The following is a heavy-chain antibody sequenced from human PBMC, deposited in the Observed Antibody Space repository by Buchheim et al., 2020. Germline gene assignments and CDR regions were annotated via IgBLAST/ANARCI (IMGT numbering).Heavy chain of an antibody. CDR1: GFTVSSNY. J-gene: IGHJ4*02. V-gene: IGHV3-66*01. CDR2: IYSAGST. CDR3: ARGSPFDY. Sequence: EVQLVESGGGLVQPGGSLRLSCAASGFTVSSNYMSWVRQAPGKGLEWVSSIYSAGSTYYADSVKGRCTISRANSKNTVYLQMKSLRAEDTAVYYCARGSPFDYWAQGTL.